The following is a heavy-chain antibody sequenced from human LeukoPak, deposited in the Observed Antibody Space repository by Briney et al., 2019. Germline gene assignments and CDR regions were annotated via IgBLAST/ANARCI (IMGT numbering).Heavy chain of an antibody. CDR1: GFTFSNYA. CDR2: ISGGGSTT. J-gene: IGHJ4*02. V-gene: IGHV3-23*01. D-gene: IGHD6-13*01. Sequence: GGSLRLSCVVSGFTFSNYAVSWVRQAPGKGLEWVSVISGGGSTTYYADSVKGRCTISRDNSKNTLYLQMNGLRADDTAIYYCAKVSIAAADTLRNYDYWGQGTLVTVSS. CDR3: AKVSIAAADTLRNYDY.